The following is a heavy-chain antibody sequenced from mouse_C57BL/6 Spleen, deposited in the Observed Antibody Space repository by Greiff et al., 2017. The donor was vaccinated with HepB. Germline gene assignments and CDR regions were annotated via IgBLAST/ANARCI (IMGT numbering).Heavy chain of an antibody. CDR3: ARNKLLYYYAMDY. D-gene: IGHD1-3*01. CDR1: GYTFTSYW. CDR2: IHPNSGST. J-gene: IGHJ4*01. V-gene: IGHV1-64*01. Sequence: QVQLQQPGAELVKPGASVKLSCKASGYTFTSYWMHWVKQRPGQGPEWIGMIHPNSGSTNYNEKFKSKATLTVDKSSSTAYMQLSSLTSEDSAVYYCARNKLLYYYAMDYWGQGTSVTVSS.